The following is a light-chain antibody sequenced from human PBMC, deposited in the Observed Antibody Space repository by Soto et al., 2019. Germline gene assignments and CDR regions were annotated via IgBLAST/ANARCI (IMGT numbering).Light chain of an antibody. CDR1: QTVGNN. CDR3: HPRPTCPTWT. V-gene: IGKV3D-15*01. Sequence: EIVMTQSPATLSVSPGGRATLSCRASQTVGNNLAWYQQKPGQAPRLLIYGASSRATGIPDRFSGSGSGTDFTLTISRLEPEDFGVYYCHPRPTCPTWTSAQRTNVDIK. CDR2: GAS. J-gene: IGKJ1*01.